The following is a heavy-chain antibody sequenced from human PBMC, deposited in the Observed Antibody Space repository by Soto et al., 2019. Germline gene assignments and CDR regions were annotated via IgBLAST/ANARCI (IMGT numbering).Heavy chain of an antibody. D-gene: IGHD6-19*01. Sequence: ASVKVSCKASGYTFTSYGISWVRQAPGQGLEWMGWISAYNGNTNYAQKLQGRVTMTTDTSTSTAYMELRSLRSDDTAVYYCARVRIAVAGKGAWLLDSSGQGSLVIGSS. CDR1: GYTFTSYG. CDR2: ISAYNGNT. CDR3: ARVRIAVAGKGAWLLDS. V-gene: IGHV1-18*01. J-gene: IGHJ5*01.